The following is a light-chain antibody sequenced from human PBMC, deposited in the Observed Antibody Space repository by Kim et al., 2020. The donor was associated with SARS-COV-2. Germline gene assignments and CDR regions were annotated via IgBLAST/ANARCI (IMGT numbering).Light chain of an antibody. CDR1: QSVSSN. Sequence: VSPGERATLSCRASQSVSSNLAWYQQKPGQAPRLLIYGASTRATGIPARFSGSGSGTEFTLTISSLQSEDFAVYYCQQYNNWPPYTFCQGTKLEIK. CDR3: QQYNNWPPYT. J-gene: IGKJ2*01. CDR2: GAS. V-gene: IGKV3-15*01.